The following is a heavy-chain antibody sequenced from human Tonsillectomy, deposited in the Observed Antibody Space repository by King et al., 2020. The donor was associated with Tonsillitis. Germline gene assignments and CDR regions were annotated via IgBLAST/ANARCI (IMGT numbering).Heavy chain of an antibody. V-gene: IGHV3-15*01. CDR1: AFTFSSAW. J-gene: IGHJ6*02. CDR3: TTGGSGSYLGYYGMDV. CDR2: IKSKTDGGTI. Sequence: QLVQSGGGLVKPGGSLRLSCAASAFTFSSAWMSWVRQAPGKGLEWVGRIKSKTDGGTIDYAAPVQGRFTISRDDSKNTLYLQMNSLKTEDTAVYLCTTGGSGSYLGYYGMDVWGQGTTVTVSS. D-gene: IGHD3-10*01.